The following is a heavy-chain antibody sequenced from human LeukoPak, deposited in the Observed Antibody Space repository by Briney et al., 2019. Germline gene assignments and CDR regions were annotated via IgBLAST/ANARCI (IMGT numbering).Heavy chain of an antibody. D-gene: IGHD1-14*01. CDR2: ISGGGGST. CDR1: GFTFSSYA. CDR3: AKLVGLSNTGWAFDY. Sequence: PGGSLRLSCAASGFTFSSYAMSWVRPAPGKGLEWVSAISGGGGSTYYADSVKGRFSISRDNSKNTLYMQMNSLRAEDTAVYYCAKLVGLSNTGWAFDYWGQGTLVTVSS. V-gene: IGHV3-23*01. J-gene: IGHJ4*02.